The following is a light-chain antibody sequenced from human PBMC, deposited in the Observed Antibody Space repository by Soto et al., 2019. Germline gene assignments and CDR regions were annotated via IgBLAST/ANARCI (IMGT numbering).Light chain of an antibody. CDR1: QDISSW. J-gene: IGKJ2*01. V-gene: IGKV1-12*01. CDR3: QQANSFPYT. Sequence: DIQMTQSPSSVSASVGDRVTITCRASQDISSWLAWYQQKPGKAPKLLIYAASSLQSGVPSRFTGIGSGTDFTLAISSLQPEDFATYYCQQANSFPYTFGQGTKLDIK. CDR2: AAS.